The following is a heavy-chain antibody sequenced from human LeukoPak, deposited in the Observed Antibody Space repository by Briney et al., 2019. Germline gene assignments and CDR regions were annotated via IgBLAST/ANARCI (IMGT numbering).Heavy chain of an antibody. J-gene: IGHJ5*02. CDR3: ARVTSYGDYDWFDP. CDR1: GYTFTSYA. Sequence: ASVKVSCKASGYTFTSYAMHWVRQAPGQRLEWMGWINAGNGNTKYSQKFQGRVTITRDTSASTVYMELSSLRSEDTAVYYCARVTSYGDYDWFDPWGQGTLVTVSS. D-gene: IGHD4-17*01. V-gene: IGHV1-3*01. CDR2: INAGNGNT.